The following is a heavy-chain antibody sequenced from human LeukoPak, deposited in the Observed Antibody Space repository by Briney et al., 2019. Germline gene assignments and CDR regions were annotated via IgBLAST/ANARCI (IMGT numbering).Heavy chain of an antibody. Sequence: PSETLSLTCTVSGDSINSGDYYWSWIRQSPGKGLEWIGSLYYTGSTYYNPSLKSRVTISVDTSKNQFSLKLSSVTAADTAVYYCARLQQLTGIEATTRGAEWGQGTLVTVSS. J-gene: IGHJ4*02. D-gene: IGHD5-12*01. CDR1: GDSINSGDYY. CDR3: ARLQQLTGIEATTRGAE. CDR2: LYYTGST. V-gene: IGHV4-39*01.